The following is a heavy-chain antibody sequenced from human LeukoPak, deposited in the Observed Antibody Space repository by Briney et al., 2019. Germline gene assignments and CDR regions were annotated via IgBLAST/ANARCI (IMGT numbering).Heavy chain of an antibody. CDR3: AGDPNRSYFDH. CDR2: ISSGGSNE. J-gene: IGHJ4*02. D-gene: IGHD1-14*01. V-gene: IGHV3-30*01. Sequence: GGSLRLSCAASGFAFSTYSMHWVCQAPGKGLEWLALISSGGSNENFADSVKGRFTISRDNSKNTLYLQMNSLRSEDTAIYYCAGDPNRSYFDHWGQGTLVTVSS. CDR1: GFAFSTYS.